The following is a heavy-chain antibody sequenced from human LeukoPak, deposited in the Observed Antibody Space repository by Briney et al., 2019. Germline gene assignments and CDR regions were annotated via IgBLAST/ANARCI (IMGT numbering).Heavy chain of an antibody. CDR2: INHGGST. J-gene: IGHJ5*02. CDR1: GGSFSGYY. CDR3: ARDVAAVDPYNWFDP. D-gene: IGHD6-13*01. V-gene: IGHV4-34*01. Sequence: SETLSLTCAVYGGSFSGYYCSRIRQPPGKGLEWIGEINHGGSTNCNPSLKSRVTISVDTSKDQFSLKLTSVTAADTAVYYCARDVAAVDPYNWFDPWGQGTLVTVSS.